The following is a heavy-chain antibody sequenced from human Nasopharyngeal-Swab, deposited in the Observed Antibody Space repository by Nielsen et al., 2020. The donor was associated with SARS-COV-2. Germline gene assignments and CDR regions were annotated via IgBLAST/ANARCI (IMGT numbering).Heavy chain of an antibody. CDR2: ISWNSGSI. V-gene: IGHV3-9*01. J-gene: IGHJ4*02. CDR3: AKDIRPSIAATDY. Sequence: SLKISCAASGFTFDDYAMHWVRQTPGKGLEWVSGISWNSGSIGYADSVKGRFTISRDNAKNSLYLQMNSLRAEDTALYYRAKDIRPSIAATDYWGQGTLVTVSS. CDR1: GFTFDDYA. D-gene: IGHD6-6*01.